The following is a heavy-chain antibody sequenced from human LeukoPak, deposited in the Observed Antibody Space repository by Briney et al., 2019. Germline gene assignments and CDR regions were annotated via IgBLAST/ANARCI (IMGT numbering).Heavy chain of an antibody. CDR1: GFTFSDYW. J-gene: IGHJ6*03. V-gene: IGHV3-7*01. D-gene: IGHD3-10*01. CDR2: IKHDGSEK. Sequence: GGSLRLSCVASGFTFSDYWVSWVRQAPEKGLEWVAVIKHDGSEKYYVDSVRGRFTISRDNAKTSLDLQMNSLRAEDTAVYYCARGGALDYYYYYYMDVWGSGTTVTVSS. CDR3: ARGGALDYYYYYYMDV.